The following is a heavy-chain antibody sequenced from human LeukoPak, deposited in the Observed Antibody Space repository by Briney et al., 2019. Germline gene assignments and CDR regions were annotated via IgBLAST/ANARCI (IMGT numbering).Heavy chain of an antibody. J-gene: IGHJ4*02. CDR3: ARISSSSYYFDY. V-gene: IGHV4-34*01. Sequence: PSETLSLTCAVYGGSFSGYYWSWIRQPPGKGLEWIGEINHSGSTNYNPSLKSRVTISVDTSKNQFSLKLSSVTAADTAVYYCARISSSSYYFDYWGQGTLVTVSS. CDR1: GGSFSGYY. D-gene: IGHD6-13*01. CDR2: INHSGST.